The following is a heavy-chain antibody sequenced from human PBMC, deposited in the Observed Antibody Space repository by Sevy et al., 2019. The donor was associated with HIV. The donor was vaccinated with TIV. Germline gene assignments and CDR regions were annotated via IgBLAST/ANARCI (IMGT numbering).Heavy chain of an antibody. D-gene: IGHD6-13*01. V-gene: IGHV3-30*18. J-gene: IGHJ4*02. CDR3: AKGPGIAAAGTLDY. CDR2: ISYDGSNK. Sequence: GSPRLSCAASGFTFSSYGMHWVRQAPGKGLEWVAVISYDGSNKYYADSVKGRFTISRDNSKNTLYLQMNSLRAEDTAVYYCAKGPGIAAAGTLDYWGQGTLVTVSS. CDR1: GFTFSSYG.